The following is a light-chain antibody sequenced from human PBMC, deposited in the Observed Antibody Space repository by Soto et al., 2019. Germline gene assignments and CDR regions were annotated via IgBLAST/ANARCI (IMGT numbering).Light chain of an antibody. V-gene: IGKV3-20*01. J-gene: IGKJ2*01. Sequence: EIVLTQSPGTLSLSPGERATLSCRASQSVSSSYLAWYQQKPGQAPRLLIYGASSRATGIPDRFSGSGSGTDFTLTISRLEPEDFAVYYCQQYYYWPPFTFGQGTKVEIK. CDR1: QSVSSSY. CDR2: GAS. CDR3: QQYYYWPPFT.